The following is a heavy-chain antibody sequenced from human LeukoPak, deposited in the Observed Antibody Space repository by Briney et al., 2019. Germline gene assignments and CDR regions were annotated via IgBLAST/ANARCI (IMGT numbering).Heavy chain of an antibody. CDR2: INHSGST. J-gene: IGHJ4*02. V-gene: IGHV4-34*01. D-gene: IGHD2-15*01. CDR3: ARDRGGYCSGGSCYSAVTDY. Sequence: ETLSLTCAVYGGSFSGYYWSWIRQPPGKGLEWIGEINHSGSTNYNPSLKSRVTISVDTSKNQFSLKLSSVTAADTAVYYCARDRGGYCSGGSCYSAVTDYWGQGTLVTVSS. CDR1: GGSFSGYY.